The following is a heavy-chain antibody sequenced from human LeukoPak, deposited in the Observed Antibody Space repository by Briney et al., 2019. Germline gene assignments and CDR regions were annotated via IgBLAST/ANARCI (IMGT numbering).Heavy chain of an antibody. CDR1: GFTFSSYG. V-gene: IGHV3-33*01. CDR2: IWYDGSNK. Sequence: PGRSLRLSCAASGFTFSSYGMHWVRQAPGKGLEWVAVIWYDGSNKYYADSVKGRFTISRDNSKNTLYLQMNSLRAEDTAVYYCARGVVTVVPAATDWSQGTLVTVSS. J-gene: IGHJ4*02. D-gene: IGHD2-2*01. CDR3: ARGVVTVVPAATD.